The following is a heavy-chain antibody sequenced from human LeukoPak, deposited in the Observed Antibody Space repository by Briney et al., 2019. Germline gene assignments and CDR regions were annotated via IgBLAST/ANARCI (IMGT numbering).Heavy chain of an antibody. CDR2: INPSGGST. J-gene: IGHJ5*02. CDR1: GYTFTSYY. D-gene: IGHD1-26*01. V-gene: IGHV1-46*01. Sequence: GASVKVSCKASGYTFTSYYMHWVRQAPGQGLEWMGIINPSGGSTSYAQKFQGRVTMTRDMSTSTVYMELSSLRSEDTAVYYCARAHYSGSYYDWFDPWGQGTLVTVSS. CDR3: ARAHYSGSYYDWFDP.